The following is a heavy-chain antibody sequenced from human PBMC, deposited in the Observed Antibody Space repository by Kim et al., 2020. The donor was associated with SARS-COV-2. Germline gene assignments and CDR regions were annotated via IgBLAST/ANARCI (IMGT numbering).Heavy chain of an antibody. J-gene: IGHJ5*02. CDR2: ISSSSSDI. CDR1: GFTFSSYS. Sequence: GGSLRLSCAASGFTFSSYSMNWVRQAPGKGLEWVSAISSSSSDIYYADSVKGRFTISRDNAKNSLYLQMNSLRAEDTAVYYCARDASRAVAVWFDPWGQGTLVTLSS. V-gene: IGHV3-21*01. D-gene: IGHD6-19*01. CDR3: ARDASRAVAVWFDP.